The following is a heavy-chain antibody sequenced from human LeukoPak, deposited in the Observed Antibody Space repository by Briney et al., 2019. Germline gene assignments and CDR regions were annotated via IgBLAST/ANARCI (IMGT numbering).Heavy chain of an antibody. J-gene: IGHJ3*02. V-gene: IGHV4-34*01. Sequence: SETLSLTCAVYGGSFSGYYWSWIRQPPGKGLEWIGEINHSGSTNYNPSLKSRVTISVDTSKNQFSLKLNSVTAADTAVYYCARDCSSTSCYNAFDIWGQGTMVTVSS. CDR3: ARDCSSTSCYNAFDI. CDR1: GGSFSGYY. D-gene: IGHD2-2*01. CDR2: INHSGST.